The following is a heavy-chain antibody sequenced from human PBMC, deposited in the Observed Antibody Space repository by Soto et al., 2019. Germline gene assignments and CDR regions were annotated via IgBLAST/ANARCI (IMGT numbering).Heavy chain of an antibody. CDR3: ATVATVVTPLGLDYYYGMDV. D-gene: IGHD4-17*01. Sequence: ASVKVSCKVSGYTLTELSMHWVRQAPGKGLEWMGGFDPEDGETIYAQKFQGRVTMTEDTSTDTAYMELSSLRSEDTAVYYCATVATVVTPLGLDYYYGMDVWGQGTTVTVSS. J-gene: IGHJ6*02. CDR1: GYTLTELS. CDR2: FDPEDGET. V-gene: IGHV1-24*01.